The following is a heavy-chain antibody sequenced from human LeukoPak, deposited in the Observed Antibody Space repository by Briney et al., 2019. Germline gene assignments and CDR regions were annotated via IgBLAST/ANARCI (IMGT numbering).Heavy chain of an antibody. J-gene: IGHJ3*02. CDR1: GYTFTGYY. V-gene: IGHV1-69*06. CDR3: ARRVPIHVKTGEPDAFDI. CDR2: IIPMFGTA. D-gene: IGHD7-27*01. Sequence: GASVKVSCKASGYTFTGYYLHWVRQAPGQGLEWMGGIIPMFGTANYAQKFQGRVTITADKSTSTAYMELSSLRSEDTAVYYCARRVPIHVKTGEPDAFDIWGQGTMVTVSS.